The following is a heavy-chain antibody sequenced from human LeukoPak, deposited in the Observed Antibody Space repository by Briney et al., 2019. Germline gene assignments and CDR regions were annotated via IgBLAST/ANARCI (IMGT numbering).Heavy chain of an antibody. CDR3: TRSNSGYYLYFFEY. Sequence: PGGSLRLSCTASRFTLNDYALSWVRQAPGKGLEWLGCIRGKAYGGTTEYAASVKGRFTISRDDSKSIAYLQMNSLKTEDTAVYFCTRSNSGYYLYFFEYWGQGTLVSVSS. CDR2: IRGKAYGGTT. CDR1: RFTLNDYA. V-gene: IGHV3-49*04. D-gene: IGHD3-22*01. J-gene: IGHJ4*02.